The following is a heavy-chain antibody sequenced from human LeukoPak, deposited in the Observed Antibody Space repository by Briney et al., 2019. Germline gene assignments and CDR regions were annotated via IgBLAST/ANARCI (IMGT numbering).Heavy chain of an antibody. Sequence: SETLSLTCTVSGVSISSYYWTWIRQPPGKGLEWIGNIDYSGNTKYNPSLKSRVTISVDTSKNQFSLKLSSVTAADTAVYYCARGYYYDSSGYSLNPYTSYAFDIWGQGTMVTVSS. V-gene: IGHV4-59*01. D-gene: IGHD3-22*01. CDR2: IDYSGNT. CDR1: GVSISSYY. J-gene: IGHJ3*02. CDR3: ARGYYYDSSGYSLNPYTSYAFDI.